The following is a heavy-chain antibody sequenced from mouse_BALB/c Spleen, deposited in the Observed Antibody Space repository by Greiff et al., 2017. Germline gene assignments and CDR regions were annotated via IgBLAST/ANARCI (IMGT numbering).Heavy chain of an antibody. CDR3: TRDDDGYFDY. CDR2: ISSGGSYT. J-gene: IGHJ2*01. V-gene: IGHV5-6-4*01. Sequence: EVQLVESGGGLVKPGGSLKLSCAASGFTFSSYTMSWVRQTPEKRLEWVATISSGGSYTYYPDSVKGRFTISRDNAKNTLYLQMSSLKSEDTAMYYGTRDDDGYFDYWGQGTTLTVSA. D-gene: IGHD2-3*01. CDR1: GFTFSSYT.